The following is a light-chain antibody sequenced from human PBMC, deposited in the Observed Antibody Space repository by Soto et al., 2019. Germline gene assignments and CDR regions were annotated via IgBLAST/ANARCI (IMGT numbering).Light chain of an antibody. CDR3: QQRSNWMIT. V-gene: IGKV3-11*01. CDR2: DTS. CDR1: QSFGNS. J-gene: IGKJ5*01. Sequence: EIVLTQSPATLSLSPGEIASLACRASQSFGNSLAWYPHKPGQAPRILISDTSNRATGIPARFSGSGSGTDCTLTISSLEPEDVSVYYCQQRSNWMITLDQGTRLEIK.